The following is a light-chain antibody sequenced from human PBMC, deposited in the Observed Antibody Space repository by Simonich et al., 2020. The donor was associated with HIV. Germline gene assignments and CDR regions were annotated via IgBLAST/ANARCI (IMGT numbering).Light chain of an antibody. V-gene: IGKV4-1*01. CDR3: QQYYSTPIT. CDR2: WAS. Sequence: DIVMTQSPDSLAVSLGERATINCKSSQSVLDISNNKNYLAWYQQKPGQSPKLLVYWASTRESGVPDRFSGSGSGTDFTLTISSLQAEDVAVYYCQQYYSTPITFGQGTRLEIK. J-gene: IGKJ5*01. CDR1: QSVLDISNNKNY.